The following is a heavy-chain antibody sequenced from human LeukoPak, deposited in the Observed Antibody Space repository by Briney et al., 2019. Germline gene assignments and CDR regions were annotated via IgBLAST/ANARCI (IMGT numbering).Heavy chain of an antibody. CDR3: ARVGYYNGFDF. J-gene: IGHJ4*02. V-gene: IGHV4-34*01. Sequence: SETLCLTCAVYGGSFSGYYWSWIRQPPGKGLEWIGEINHSGSTNYNPSLKSRVTISVDTSKNQFSLKLSSVTAADTAVYYCARVGYYNGFDFWGQGTLVTVSS. D-gene: IGHD3-9*01. CDR2: INHSGST. CDR1: GGSFSGYY.